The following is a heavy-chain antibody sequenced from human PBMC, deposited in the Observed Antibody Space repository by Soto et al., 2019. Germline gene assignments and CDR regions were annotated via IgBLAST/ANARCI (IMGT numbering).Heavy chain of an antibody. D-gene: IGHD3-16*02. CDR2: IWYDGSNK. CDR3: ARSNYDYVWGSYPYGMDV. V-gene: IGHV3-33*01. CDR1: GFTFSSYG. Sequence: QVQLVESGGGVVQPGRSLRLSCAASGFTFSSYGMHWVRQAPGKGLEWVAVIWYDGSNKYYADSVKGRFTISRDNSKNTLYLQMNSLRAEDTAVYYCARSNYDYVWGSYPYGMDVWGKGTTVTVSS. J-gene: IGHJ6*04.